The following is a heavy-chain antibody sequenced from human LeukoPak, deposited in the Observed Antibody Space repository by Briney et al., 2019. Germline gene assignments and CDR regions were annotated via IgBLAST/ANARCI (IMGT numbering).Heavy chain of an antibody. CDR2: INPNTGGT. CDR3: ARGRGLIRLDY. Sequence: ASVKVSCKASGYTFTSYYMHWVRQAPGQGLEWMGWINPNTGGTNYAQKFQGRVTMTRDTSISTAYMELSSLRSEDTAVYYCARGRGLIRLDYWGQGTLVTVSS. J-gene: IGHJ4*02. V-gene: IGHV1-2*02. CDR1: GYTFTSYY.